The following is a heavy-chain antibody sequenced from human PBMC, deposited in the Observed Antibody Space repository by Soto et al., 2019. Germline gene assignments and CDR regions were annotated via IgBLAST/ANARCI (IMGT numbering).Heavy chain of an antibody. CDR3: ARVGYYDSSGYYSYHFDY. V-gene: IGHV3-30-3*01. CDR1: GFTFSSYA. CDR2: ISYDGSNK. J-gene: IGHJ4*02. Sequence: GGPLRLSCAASGFTFSSYAMHWVRQGPGKGLEWVAVISYDGSNKYYADSVKGRFTISRDNSKNTLYLQMNSLRAEDTAVYYCARVGYYDSSGYYSYHFDYWGQGTLVTVSS. D-gene: IGHD3-22*01.